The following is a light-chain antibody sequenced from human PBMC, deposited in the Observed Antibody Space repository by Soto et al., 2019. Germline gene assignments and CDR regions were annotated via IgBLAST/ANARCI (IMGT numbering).Light chain of an antibody. J-gene: IGKJ1*01. V-gene: IGKV3-20*01. CDR1: QSVTNN. CDR3: PQYGSSGT. CDR2: GGS. Sequence: EIVMTHSTGTLAVSPGERATPSRRASQSVTNNLAWYQHKPGQAPRLLIYGGSSRATGIPDRFSGSGSGTDFTLTISRLEPEDFAVYYCPQYGSSGTFGQGTKVDIK.